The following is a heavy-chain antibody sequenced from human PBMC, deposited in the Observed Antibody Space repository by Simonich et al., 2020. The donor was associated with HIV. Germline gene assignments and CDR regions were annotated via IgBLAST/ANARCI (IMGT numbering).Heavy chain of an antibody. V-gene: IGHV3-9*03. Sequence: EVQLVESGGGLVQPGRFLRRSWAASGITFDDNAMHGVRQAPGKCLGWVSGISWNSGSIGYADSVKGRFTISRDNAKNSLYLQMNSLRAEDMALYYCAKDRYSSSSGSFDYWGQGTLVTVSS. CDR2: ISWNSGSI. J-gene: IGHJ4*02. CDR3: AKDRYSSSSGSFDY. CDR1: GITFDDNA. D-gene: IGHD6-6*01.